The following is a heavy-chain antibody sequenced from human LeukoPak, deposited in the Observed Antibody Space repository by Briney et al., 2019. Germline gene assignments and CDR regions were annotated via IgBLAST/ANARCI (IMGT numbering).Heavy chain of an antibody. CDR1: GGSISSYY. D-gene: IGHD6-19*01. Sequence: SETLSLTCTVSGGSISSYYWSWIRQPPGKGLEWIGYIYYSGSTNYNPSLKSRVTISVDTSKNQFSLKLSSVTAADTAVYYYARAAGSGWTPFDYWGQGTLVTVSS. CDR3: ARAAGSGWTPFDY. V-gene: IGHV4-59*01. CDR2: IYYSGST. J-gene: IGHJ4*02.